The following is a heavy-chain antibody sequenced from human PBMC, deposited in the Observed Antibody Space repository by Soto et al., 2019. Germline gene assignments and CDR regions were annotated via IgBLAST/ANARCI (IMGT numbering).Heavy chain of an antibody. CDR2: IYPHDSDT. V-gene: IGHV5-51*01. J-gene: IGHJ4*02. D-gene: IGHD1-1*01. CDR1: GCNFNNYW. CDR3: ARYGRDGDHYYIDY. Sequence: GESLKTSCKVSGCNFNNYWIAWVRQMPGKGLELLGLIYPHDSDTRYSPSFQGQVTISDEKSISTAYLQWRSLKTSDTARNNCARYGRDGDHYYIDYWGQGTLVTVSS.